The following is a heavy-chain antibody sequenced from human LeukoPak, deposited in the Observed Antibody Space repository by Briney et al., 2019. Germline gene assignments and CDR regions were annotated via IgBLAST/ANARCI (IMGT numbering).Heavy chain of an antibody. V-gene: IGHV1-2*02. CDR1: GYTFTGYY. CDR3: TREGRYCSSTSCSPDH. J-gene: IGHJ4*02. CDR2: INPNSGGT. Sequence: ASVKVSCKASGYTFTGYYMHWVRQAPGQGLEWMGWINPNSGGTNYAQKFQGRVTMTRDTSISTAYMELSRLRSDDTAVYYCTREGRYCSSTSCSPDHWGQGTLVTVSS. D-gene: IGHD2-2*01.